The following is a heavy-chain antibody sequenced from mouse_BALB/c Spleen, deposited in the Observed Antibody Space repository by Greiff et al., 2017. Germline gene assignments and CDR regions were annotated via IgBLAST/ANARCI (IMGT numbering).Heavy chain of an antibody. V-gene: IGHV1S135*01. CDR1: GYSFTSYY. CDR2: IDPFNGGT. Sequence: VQLKQSGPELMKPGASVKISCKASGYSFTSYYMHWVKQSHGKSLEWIGYIDPFNGGTSYNQKFKGKATLTVDKSSSTAYMHLSSLTSEDSAVYYCARLGYGNYDYYAMDYWGQGTSVTVSS. J-gene: IGHJ4*01. CDR3: ARLGYGNYDYYAMDY. D-gene: IGHD2-1*01.